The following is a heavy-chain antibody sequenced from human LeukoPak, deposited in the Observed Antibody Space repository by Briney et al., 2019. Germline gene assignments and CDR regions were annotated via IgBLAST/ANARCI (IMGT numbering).Heavy chain of an antibody. CDR1: GITFSRYA. Sequence: GGSLRLSCAASGITFSRYAQHWVRQAPGKGLEWVAVISSDGGSKFYADPVKGRFTISRDTSRNTVYLQMNSLRAEDTAIYYCARSLTTLTYEGYWGQGTLVTVSS. CDR3: ARSLTTLTYEGY. CDR2: ISSDGGSK. D-gene: IGHD1-1*01. V-gene: IGHV3-30-3*01. J-gene: IGHJ4*02.